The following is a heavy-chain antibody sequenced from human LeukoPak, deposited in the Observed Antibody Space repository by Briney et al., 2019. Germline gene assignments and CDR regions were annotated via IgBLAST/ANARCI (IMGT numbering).Heavy chain of an antibody. D-gene: IGHD3-10*01. J-gene: IGHJ4*02. Sequence: GASVKVSCKASGYTFTDYYMHWVRQAPGQGLEWMGWINPNSGGSHCAQKFQDRVTMTRDRSINTAYMELSSLRSDDTAVYYCARGRVVEGLGELSGYWGQGTLVTVSS. V-gene: IGHV1-2*02. CDR3: ARGRVVEGLGELSGY. CDR2: INPNSGGS. CDR1: GYTFTDYY.